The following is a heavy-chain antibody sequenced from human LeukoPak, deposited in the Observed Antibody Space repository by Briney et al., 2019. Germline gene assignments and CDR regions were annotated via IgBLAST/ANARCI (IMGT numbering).Heavy chain of an antibody. Sequence: ASVKVSCKASGYTFTDYYIHWVRQAPGQGLEWMAFVNPDSGDSYSAPKFQGRVTMTRDTSISTASMELNWLTSDDTAVYYCATGVATAFTCWGQGTLVTVSS. CDR3: ATGVATAFTC. CDR2: VNPDSGDS. D-gene: IGHD5-12*01. J-gene: IGHJ4*02. CDR1: GYTFTDYY. V-gene: IGHV1-2*02.